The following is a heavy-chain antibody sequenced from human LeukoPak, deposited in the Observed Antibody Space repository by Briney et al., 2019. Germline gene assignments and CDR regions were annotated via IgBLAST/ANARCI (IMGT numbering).Heavy chain of an antibody. CDR3: ARQPSTVTTPDY. CDR2: IFPGDSDT. V-gene: IGHV5-51*01. Sequence: GESLKISCKGSGYSFTGYWIGWVRQMPGKGLEWMGIIFPGDSDTRYSPSFQGQVTISADKSITTAYLQWSSLKASDTAMYYCARQPSTVTTPDYWGQGTLVTVSS. D-gene: IGHD4-17*01. J-gene: IGHJ4*02. CDR1: GYSFTGYW.